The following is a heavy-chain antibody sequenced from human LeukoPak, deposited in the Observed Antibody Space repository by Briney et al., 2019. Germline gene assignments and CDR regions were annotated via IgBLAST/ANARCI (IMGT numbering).Heavy chain of an antibody. J-gene: IGHJ6*02. CDR3: TIGGVIWRMDV. V-gene: IGHV3-66*01. CDR1: GFTFSNYD. CDR2: VYPGGFT. D-gene: IGHD3-10*01. Sequence: GGSLRLSCAASGFTFSNYDMHWVRQAPGKGLEWVSVVYPGGFTDHADSVKGRFTISRDTSKNTAYFQMNNLRAEDTAVYYCTIGGVIWRMDVWGQGTTVAVSS.